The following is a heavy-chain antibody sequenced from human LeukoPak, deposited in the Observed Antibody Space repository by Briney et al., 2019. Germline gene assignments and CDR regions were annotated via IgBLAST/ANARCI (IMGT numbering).Heavy chain of an antibody. Sequence: GGSLRLSRAASGFTFSSYSMNWVRQAPGKGLEWVSSISSSSSYIFYADSVKGRFTISRDNAKNSLYLQMNSLRAEDTAVYYCARDREGSALGDAFDIWGQGTMVIVSS. V-gene: IGHV3-21*01. CDR3: ARDREGSALGDAFDI. J-gene: IGHJ3*02. CDR1: GFTFSSYS. CDR2: ISSSSSYI. D-gene: IGHD3-10*01.